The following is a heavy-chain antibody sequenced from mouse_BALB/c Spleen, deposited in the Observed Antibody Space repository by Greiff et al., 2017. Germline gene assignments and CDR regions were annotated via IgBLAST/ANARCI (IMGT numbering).Heavy chain of an antibody. Sequence: EVQVVESGGGLVQPGGSLKLSCAASGFTFSSYTMSWVRQTPEKRLEWVAYISNGGGSTYYPDTVKGRFTISRDNAKNTLYLQMSSLKSEDTAMYYCARRGTTVPFAYWGQGTLVTVSA. D-gene: IGHD1-1*01. CDR3: ARRGTTVPFAY. V-gene: IGHV5-12-2*01. CDR1: GFTFSSYT. CDR2: ISNGGGST. J-gene: IGHJ3*01.